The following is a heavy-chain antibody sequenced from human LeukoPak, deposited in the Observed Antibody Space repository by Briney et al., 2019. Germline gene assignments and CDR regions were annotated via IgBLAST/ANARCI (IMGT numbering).Heavy chain of an antibody. J-gene: IGHJ4*02. V-gene: IGHV3-30*02. Sequence: PGGSLRLSCAASGFTFSSYGMHWVRQATGKGPEWVAFIRYDGSNKYYADSVKGRFTISRDNSKNTLYLQMNSLRAEDTAVYYCARSPTRLGIKKHGFDYWGQGTLVTVSS. CDR1: GFTFSSYG. D-gene: IGHD3-16*01. CDR2: IRYDGSNK. CDR3: ARSPTRLGIKKHGFDY.